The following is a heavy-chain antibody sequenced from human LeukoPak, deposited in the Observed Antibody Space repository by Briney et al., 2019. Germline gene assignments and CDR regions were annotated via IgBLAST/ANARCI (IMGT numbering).Heavy chain of an antibody. Sequence: GESLKISCNGSGYXFTSYWICWVRQMPGKGLEWMGIIYPGDSDTRYSPSFQGQVTISADKSISTAYLQWSSLKASDTAMYYCARIQGIAAADIRNYYFDYWGQGTLVTVSS. CDR2: IYPGDSDT. V-gene: IGHV5-51*01. J-gene: IGHJ4*02. CDR1: GYXFTSYW. D-gene: IGHD6-13*01. CDR3: ARIQGIAAADIRNYYFDY.